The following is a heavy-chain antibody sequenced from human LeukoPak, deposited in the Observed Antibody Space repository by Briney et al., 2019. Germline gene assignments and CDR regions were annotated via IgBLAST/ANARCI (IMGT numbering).Heavy chain of an antibody. CDR3: ARNAGYSSSWYPSDY. Sequence: GRSLRLSCAASGFTFSSYAMHWVRQAPGKGLEWVANIKQDGSEKHYVDSVKGRFTISRDNAKNSLYLQMNSLRAEDTAVYYCARNAGYSSSWYPSDYWGQGTLVTVSS. D-gene: IGHD6-13*01. CDR2: IKQDGSEK. V-gene: IGHV3-7*01. J-gene: IGHJ4*02. CDR1: GFTFSSYA.